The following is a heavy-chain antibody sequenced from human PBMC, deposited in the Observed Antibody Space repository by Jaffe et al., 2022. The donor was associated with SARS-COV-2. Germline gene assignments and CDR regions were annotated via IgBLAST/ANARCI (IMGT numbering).Heavy chain of an antibody. D-gene: IGHD2-2*01. J-gene: IGHJ4*02. CDR2: IYPGDSDT. CDR3: ARHHLAYHYYFDF. Sequence: EVQLVQSGAEVKKPGESLKISCRGSGYNFTNYWIGWVRQVPGKGLDWMGNIYPGDSDTRYSPSFQGQVTISADKSISTAYLQWSSLKASDTAIYYCARHHLAYHYYFDFWGQGTLVTVSS. CDR1: GYNFTNYW. V-gene: IGHV5-51*01.